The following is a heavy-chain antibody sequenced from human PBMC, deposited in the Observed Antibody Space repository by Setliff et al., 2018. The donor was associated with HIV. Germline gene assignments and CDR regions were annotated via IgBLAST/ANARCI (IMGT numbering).Heavy chain of an antibody. V-gene: IGHV4-34*01. CDR2: LSPSGTT. D-gene: IGHD3-16*01. CDR1: GGSFSNYY. Sequence: TSETLSLTCTVYGGSFSNYYTNWIRQPPGKGLEWIGELSPSGTTRSNPSLQSRVTISLDTSNNQFSLKLSSVTAFDTAVYYCAKTVVGDSYALPNDAFDIWGQGTMVTVSS. J-gene: IGHJ3*02. CDR3: AKTVVGDSYALPNDAFDI.